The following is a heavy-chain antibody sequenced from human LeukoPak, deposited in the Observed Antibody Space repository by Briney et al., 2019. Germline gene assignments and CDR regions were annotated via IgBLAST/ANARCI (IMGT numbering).Heavy chain of an antibody. CDR1: GGSISSGSYY. V-gene: IGHV4-61*02. D-gene: IGHD3-22*01. CDR3: ARGTYYYDSSGYYYFDY. Sequence: PSQTLSLTCTVSGGSISSGSYYWRWIRQPAGKGLEWIGRIYTSGSTNYNPSLKSRVTISVDTSKNQFSLELSSVTAADTAVYYCARGTYYYDSSGYYYFDYWGQGTLVTVSS. J-gene: IGHJ4*02. CDR2: IYTSGST.